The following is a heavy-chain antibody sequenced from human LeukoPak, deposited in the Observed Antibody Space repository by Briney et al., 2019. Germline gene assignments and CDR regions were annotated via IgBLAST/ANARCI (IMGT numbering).Heavy chain of an antibody. CDR2: INPSGGST. J-gene: IGHJ6*03. V-gene: IGHV1-46*01. CDR1: GYTFTSYY. CDR3: ARGGGTPFYYMDV. Sequence: ASVKVSCKASGYTFTSYYMHWVRQAPGQGLEWMGIINPSGGSTSYAQKFRGRVTMTRDMSTSTVYMELSSLRSEDTAVYYCARGGGTPFYYMDVWGKGTTVTVSS.